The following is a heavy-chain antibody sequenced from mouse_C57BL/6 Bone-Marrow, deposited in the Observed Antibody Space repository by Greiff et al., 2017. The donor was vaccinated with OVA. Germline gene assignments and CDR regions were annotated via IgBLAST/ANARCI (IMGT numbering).Heavy chain of an antibody. D-gene: IGHD1-1*01. V-gene: IGHV1-82*01. CDR1: GYAFSSSW. CDR2: IYPGDGDT. Sequence: VQLQQSGPELVKPGASVKISCKASGYAFSSSWMNWVKQRPGKGLEWIGRIYPGDGDTNYNGKFKGKATLTADKSSSTAYMQLSSLTSEDSAVYFCASEFITTVGALFDYWGQGTTLTVSS. J-gene: IGHJ2*01. CDR3: ASEFITTVGALFDY.